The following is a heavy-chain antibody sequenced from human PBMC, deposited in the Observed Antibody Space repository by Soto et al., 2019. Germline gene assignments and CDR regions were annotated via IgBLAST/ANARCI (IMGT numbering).Heavy chain of an antibody. J-gene: IGHJ4*02. CDR1: GGSISSSSYY. Sequence: PSETLSRTCTVSGGSISSSSYYWGWIRQPPGKGLEWIGSIYYSGSTYYNPSLKSRVTISVDTSKNQFSLKLSSVTAADTAVYYCARWRPDGAVALAGGDYFDYWGQRTLVTSPQ. CDR3: ARWRPDGAVALAGGDYFDY. CDR2: IYYSGST. V-gene: IGHV4-39*01. D-gene: IGHD6-19*01.